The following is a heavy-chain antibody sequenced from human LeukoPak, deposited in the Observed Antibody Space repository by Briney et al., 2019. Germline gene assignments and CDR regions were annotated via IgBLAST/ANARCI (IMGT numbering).Heavy chain of an antibody. Sequence: GASVKVSCKTSGYNFNRYAITWVRQAPGQGLEWMGWVSTSNGDTNYADTVQGRVTMTTDSVTKTAYLELRRLRSGDTAIYFCARVSDTSMVTPGFDSWGQGTLVTVSS. CDR1: GYNFNRYA. CDR3: ARVSDTSMVTPGFDS. V-gene: IGHV1-18*01. CDR2: VSTSNGDT. D-gene: IGHD5-18*01. J-gene: IGHJ4*02.